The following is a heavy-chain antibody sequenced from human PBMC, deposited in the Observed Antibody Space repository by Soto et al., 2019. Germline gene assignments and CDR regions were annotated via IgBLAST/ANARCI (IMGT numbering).Heavy chain of an antibody. CDR1: GFTLGRHT. CDR2: IGSRTSDI. CDR3: VRDYYDTSGYPNTFDL. D-gene: IGHD3-9*01. V-gene: IGHV3-21*01. J-gene: IGHJ3*01. Sequence: EVQLVESGGGLVKPGGSLRLSCAASGFTLGRHTMNWVRQTPGKGLEWVSFIGSRTSDIYYADSVKGRFTISRDNVKNSLYLDLTGLRAEDTAVYFCVRDYYDTSGYPNTFDLWGQGTMVTVSA.